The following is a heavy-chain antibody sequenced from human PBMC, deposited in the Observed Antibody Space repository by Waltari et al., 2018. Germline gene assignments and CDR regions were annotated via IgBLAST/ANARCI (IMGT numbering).Heavy chain of an antibody. D-gene: IGHD3-16*02. CDR3: AKYRLADDAFDV. Sequence: QLQESGPGLVKPSVTLSLICTVSGVSISRYYWSWIRQPAGKGLEWIGRIYTTGSTNYNPSLKNRVTMSVDTSKNQFSLRLNSVTAADTAVYYCAKYRLADDAFDVWGEGTLVTVSS. J-gene: IGHJ3*01. V-gene: IGHV4-4*07. CDR1: GVSISRYY. CDR2: IYTTGST.